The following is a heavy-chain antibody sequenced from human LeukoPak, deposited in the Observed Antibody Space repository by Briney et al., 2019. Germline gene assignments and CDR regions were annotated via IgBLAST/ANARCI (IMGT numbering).Heavy chain of an antibody. CDR2: IYSSGST. Sequence: SETLSLTCTVSGASINSGTYYWGWIRQPPGKGLEWIGSIYSSGSTYYNPSLKSRVTISVDTSKNQFSLKLTSVPAADTAVYYCARLNGDYWGQGTLVTVSS. D-gene: IGHD1-1*01. CDR3: ARLNGDY. CDR1: GASINSGTYY. J-gene: IGHJ4*02. V-gene: IGHV4-39*01.